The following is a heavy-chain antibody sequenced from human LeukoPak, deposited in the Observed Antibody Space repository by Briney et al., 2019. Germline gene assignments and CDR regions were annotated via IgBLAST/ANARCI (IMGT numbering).Heavy chain of an antibody. V-gene: IGHV3-30*18. CDR1: VFTFISYC. Sequence: GWSLRLSCAASVFTFISYCMHWVRQPPGKGLEGVAVISYDGSNKYYADSVKGRFTISRDNSQNTLYLQMNSLRADDTAVYYCAKATPRRSYYSYGMDVWGQGTTVTVSS. J-gene: IGHJ6*02. CDR3: AKATPRRSYYSYGMDV. CDR2: ISYDGSNK.